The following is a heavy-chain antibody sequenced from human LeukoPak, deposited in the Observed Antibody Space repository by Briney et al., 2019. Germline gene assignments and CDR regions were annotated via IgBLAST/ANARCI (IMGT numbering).Heavy chain of an antibody. D-gene: IGHD5-12*01. CDR2: ISAYNGNT. CDR3: ARVGGYSGYDYDPWFDP. CDR1: GYTFTGYY. V-gene: IGHV1-18*04. Sequence: ASVKVSCKAAGYTFTGYYIHWVRQAPGQGLEWMGWISAYNGNTNYAQKLQGRVTMTTDTSTSTAYMELRSLRSDDTAVYYCARVGGYSGYDYDPWFDPWGQGTLVTVSS. J-gene: IGHJ5*02.